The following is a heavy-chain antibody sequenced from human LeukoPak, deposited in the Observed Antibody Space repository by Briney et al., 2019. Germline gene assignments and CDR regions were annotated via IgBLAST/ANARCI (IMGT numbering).Heavy chain of an antibody. J-gene: IGHJ2*01. V-gene: IGHV4-34*01. CDR1: GGPFSGYY. CDR2: ITHSGST. Sequence: SETLSLTCAAYGGPFSGYYWSWIRQPPGKGLEWIGEITHSGSTNYNPSLKSRVTISVDTSKNQFSLNLSSVTAADTAVYYCARHRGGDYWYFDLWGRGTLVTVSS. CDR3: ARHRGGDYWYFDL. D-gene: IGHD2-21*01.